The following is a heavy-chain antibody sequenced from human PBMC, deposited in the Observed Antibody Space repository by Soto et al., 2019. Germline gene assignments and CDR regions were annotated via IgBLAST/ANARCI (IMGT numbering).Heavy chain of an antibody. Sequence: GGSLRLSCAASGFTFSSYAMSWVRQVPGKGLEWVSAISGSGGGTYYADSVKGRFTISRDNSNNTLYLQMNSLRAEDTAIYYCAKGRYSSSYYVDYWGQGTLVTVS. J-gene: IGHJ4*02. V-gene: IGHV3-23*01. CDR2: ISGSGGGT. D-gene: IGHD6-6*01. CDR1: GFTFSSYA. CDR3: AKGRYSSSYYVDY.